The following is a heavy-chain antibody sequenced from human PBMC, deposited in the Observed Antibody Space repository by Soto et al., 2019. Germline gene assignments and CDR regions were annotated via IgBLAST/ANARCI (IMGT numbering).Heavy chain of an antibody. V-gene: IGHV5-51*01. CDR2: IYPGNSDA. CDR3: ARHGFYGDYASNYFDP. Sequence: GESLKISCQASGYNFATYWIAWVRQMPGKGLEYMGIIYPGNSDARYSPSFQGQVTFSADKSISTAYLHWSSLKASDTAMYYCARHGFYGDYASNYFDPWGQGTLV. J-gene: IGHJ5*02. CDR1: GYNFATYW. D-gene: IGHD4-17*01.